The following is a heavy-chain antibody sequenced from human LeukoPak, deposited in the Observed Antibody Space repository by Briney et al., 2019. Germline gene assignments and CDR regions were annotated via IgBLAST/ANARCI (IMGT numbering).Heavy chain of an antibody. Sequence: SETLSLTCTVSGGSISSGSYYWSWIRQPAGKGLEWIGRIYTSGSTNYNPSLKSRATISVDTSKNQFSLKLSSVTAADTAVYYCARVSEYSSSSGFDYWGQGTLVTVSS. V-gene: IGHV4-61*02. CDR2: IYTSGST. CDR1: GGSISSGSYY. CDR3: ARVSEYSSSSGFDY. D-gene: IGHD6-6*01. J-gene: IGHJ4*02.